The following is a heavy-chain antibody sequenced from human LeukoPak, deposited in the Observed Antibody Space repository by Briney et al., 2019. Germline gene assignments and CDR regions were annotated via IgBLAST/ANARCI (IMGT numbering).Heavy chain of an antibody. D-gene: IGHD6-13*01. CDR3: ARGYSSSWNYFDY. V-gene: IGHV4-59*01. CDR2: VFDCGGT. J-gene: IGHJ4*02. CDR1: GGSISNYW. Sequence: SETLSLTCTVSGGSISNYWWSWIRQPPGKGLEWIGYVFDCGGTNYNPSLKSRVTISVDTSKKQFSLKLSSVTAADTAVYYCARGYSSSWNYFDYWGQGTLVTVSS.